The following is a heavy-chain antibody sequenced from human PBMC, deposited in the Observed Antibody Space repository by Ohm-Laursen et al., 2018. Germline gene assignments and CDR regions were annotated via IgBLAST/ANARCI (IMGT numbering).Heavy chain of an antibody. CDR2: MYATGTS. D-gene: IGHD2-2*01. Sequence: GTLSLTCTVSGAPISTHYWSWIRQPAGQGLEWIGRMYATGTSNYNPALNSRVTMSVDKSTNRFSLKMSSVTAADTSVYYCARAMHNEYYGMDVWGRGTTVTVSS. CDR1: GAPISTHY. J-gene: IGHJ6*02. CDR3: ARAMHNEYYGMDV. V-gene: IGHV4-4*07.